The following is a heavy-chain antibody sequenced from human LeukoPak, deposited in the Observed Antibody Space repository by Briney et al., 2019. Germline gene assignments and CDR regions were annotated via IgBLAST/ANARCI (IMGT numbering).Heavy chain of an antibody. D-gene: IGHD7-27*01. CDR2: ISSSGSTI. CDR3: ARNWGYAFDI. Sequence: GGSLRLSCAASGFTFSSYEMNWVRQAPGKGLEWVSYISSSGSTIYYADSVKGRFTISRDNAKNSLYLQMNSLRAEDTAVYFCARNWGYAFDIWGQGTMVTVSS. CDR1: GFTFSSYE. V-gene: IGHV3-48*03. J-gene: IGHJ3*02.